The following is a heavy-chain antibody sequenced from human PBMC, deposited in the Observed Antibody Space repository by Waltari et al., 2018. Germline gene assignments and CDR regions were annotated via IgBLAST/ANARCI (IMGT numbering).Heavy chain of an antibody. V-gene: IGHV1-24*01. J-gene: IGHJ5*02. Sequence: QVQLVQSGAEVKKPGASVKVSCKVSGYTLTELSMHWVRREPGKGLEWMGGFDPEDGETIYVQKFTCRATMTEDTSTDAAYMGLSRPRFEDTALYYCETVLGGYDHWIDLWGQGTLVTVS. CDR2: FDPEDGET. CDR1: GYTLTELS. D-gene: IGHD5-12*01. CDR3: ETVLGGYDHWIDL.